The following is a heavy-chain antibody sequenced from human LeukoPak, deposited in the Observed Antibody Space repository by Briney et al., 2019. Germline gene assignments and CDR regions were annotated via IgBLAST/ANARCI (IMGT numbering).Heavy chain of an antibody. CDR2: IYPGGSQT. CDR1: GDSFTNYW. CDR3: ARRDYTSVWFDP. V-gene: IGHV5-51*01. Sequence: GESLKISCKGSGDSFTNYWIGWVRQMPGKGLEWMGLIYPGGSQTIYSPSFQGQVTISVDWSTSTVYLQWNTLKASDTAMYYCARRDYTSVWFDPWGQGTLVTVSS. J-gene: IGHJ5*02. D-gene: IGHD4-11*01.